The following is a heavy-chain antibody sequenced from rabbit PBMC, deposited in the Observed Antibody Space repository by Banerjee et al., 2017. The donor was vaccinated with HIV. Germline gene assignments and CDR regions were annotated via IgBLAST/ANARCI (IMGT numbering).Heavy chain of an antibody. D-gene: IGHD7-1*01. V-gene: IGHV1S40*01. J-gene: IGHJ6*01. CDR3: ARSVTGDYYGMDL. CDR2: IFGGANGDS. CDR1: GFSFSSSYY. Sequence: QSLEESGGDLVKPGASLTLTCTASGFSFSSSYYMCWVRQAPGKGLEWIACIFGGANGDSYYASWAKGRFTISKTSSTTVTLQMTGLTAADTATYFCARSVTGDYYGMDLWGPGTLVTVS.